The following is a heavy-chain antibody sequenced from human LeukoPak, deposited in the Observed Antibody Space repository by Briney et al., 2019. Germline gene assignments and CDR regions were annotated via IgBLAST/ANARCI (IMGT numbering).Heavy chain of an antibody. Sequence: ASVKVSCKASGYTFSSYAIHWVRQAPGQRLEWMGWINGGNGNTKYSQKFQGRVTMTTDTSTSTAYIELRSLRSDDTAVYYCARDRGLRPNWFDPWGQGTLVTVSS. CDR3: ARDRGLRPNWFDP. D-gene: IGHD4-17*01. CDR1: GYTFSSYA. J-gene: IGHJ5*02. V-gene: IGHV1-3*01. CDR2: INGGNGNT.